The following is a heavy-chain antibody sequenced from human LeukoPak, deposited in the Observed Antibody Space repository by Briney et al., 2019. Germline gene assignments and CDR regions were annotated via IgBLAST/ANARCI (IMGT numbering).Heavy chain of an antibody. CDR1: GVSISSSNSY. D-gene: IGHD3-10*01. V-gene: IGHV4-39*02. J-gene: IGHJ4*02. CDR3: ARDVWFGAGRTFDY. Sequence: SETLSLTCAVSGVSISSSNSYWGWIRQPPGKGLEWIGSIYYSGNTYYNASLKSRVTISVDTSKNQFSLKVTSVTAADTAVYYCARDVWFGAGRTFDYWGQGTLVTVSS. CDR2: IYYSGNT.